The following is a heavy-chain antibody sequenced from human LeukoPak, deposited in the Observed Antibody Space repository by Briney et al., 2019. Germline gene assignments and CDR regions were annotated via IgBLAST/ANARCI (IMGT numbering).Heavy chain of an antibody. V-gene: IGHV4-31*03. D-gene: IGHD3-9*01. CDR1: GGSISSGGYY. J-gene: IGHJ6*02. Sequence: SETLSLTCTVSGGSISSGGYYWSWIRQHPGKGLEWIGYIYYSGSTYYNPSLKSRVTISVDTSKNQFSLKLSSVTAADTAVYYCAILRYFDQHYYYYGMDVWGQGTTVTVSS. CDR2: IYYSGST. CDR3: AILRYFDQHYYYYGMDV.